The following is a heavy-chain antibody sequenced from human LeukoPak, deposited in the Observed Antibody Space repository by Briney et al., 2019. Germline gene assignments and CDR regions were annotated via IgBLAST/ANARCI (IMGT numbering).Heavy chain of an antibody. Sequence: NPGGSLRLSCAASGITLSIYNLNWVRQAPGKGLEWVASIRPDASTYYTDFLKGRFTISRDIAQNSLYLQVDSLRVEDTGVYFCARDKPGIAAPDVWGEGTTVIVSS. CDR1: GITLSIYN. V-gene: IGHV3-69-1*01. CDR3: ARDKPGIAAPDV. CDR2: IRPDAST. J-gene: IGHJ6*04. D-gene: IGHD6-13*01.